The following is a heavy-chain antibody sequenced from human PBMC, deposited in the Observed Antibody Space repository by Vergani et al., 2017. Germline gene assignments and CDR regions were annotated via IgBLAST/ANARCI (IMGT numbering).Heavy chain of an antibody. Sequence: QVHLVESGGGLVKPGGSLRLSCAASGFKFSDYYMSWIRQAPGKGLEWVSYISSGGGAIYHADSVKGRFTISRDNAKSSLYLQMNSLSAEDTAVYYCASSGVSVQWAVDMWGQGTMVTVSS. D-gene: IGHD6-6*01. J-gene: IGHJ3*02. CDR2: ISSGGGAI. V-gene: IGHV3-11*01. CDR3: ASSGVSVQWAVDM. CDR1: GFKFSDYY.